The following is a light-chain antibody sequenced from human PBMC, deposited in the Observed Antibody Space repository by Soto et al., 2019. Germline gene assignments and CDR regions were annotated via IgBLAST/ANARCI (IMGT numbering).Light chain of an antibody. V-gene: IGLV2-14*01. CDR2: GVS. Sequence: QSALTQPASVSGSPGQSITISCTGTSSDVGGYNYVSWYQQHPGKAPKLMIYGVSNRPSGVSNRFSGFKSDNTAYLTISGLQADDEADYYCSSYVSSSTLDVFGTGTKLTVL. CDR1: SSDVGGYNY. CDR3: SSYVSSSTLDV. J-gene: IGLJ1*01.